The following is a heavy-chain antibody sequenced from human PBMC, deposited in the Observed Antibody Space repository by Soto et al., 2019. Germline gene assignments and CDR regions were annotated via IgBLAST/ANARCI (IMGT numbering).Heavy chain of an antibody. D-gene: IGHD1-26*01. V-gene: IGHV4-4*07. CDR1: GGSMYTYS. Sequence: QVHLQESGPTLLKSSETLSLTCTVSGGSMYTYSWTWIRQPAGKGLEWVGHIYSSGSANYNPSLQSRVSMSVDSSKNQFSLKLNSVTAADTAVYYCATIVGANDYWGRGTLVTVSS. CDR2: IYSSGSA. J-gene: IGHJ4*02. CDR3: ATIVGANDY.